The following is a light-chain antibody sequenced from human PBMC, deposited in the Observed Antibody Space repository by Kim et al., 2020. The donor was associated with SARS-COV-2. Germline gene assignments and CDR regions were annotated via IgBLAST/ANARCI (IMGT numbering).Light chain of an antibody. V-gene: IGKV1-39*01. CDR3: QQSYSLPLT. J-gene: IGKJ3*01. CDR1: QNVNSH. Sequence: ASVGDRVTITCRASQNVNSHLNWYQQLPGKAPNLLIFNASTLKSGVPSRFSGSGFGTDFTLTISSLQTEDFATYFCQQSYSLPLTFGPGTKVDIK. CDR2: NAS.